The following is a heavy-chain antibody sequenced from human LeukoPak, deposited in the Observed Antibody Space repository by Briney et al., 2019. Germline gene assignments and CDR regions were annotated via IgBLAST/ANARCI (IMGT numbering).Heavy chain of an antibody. Sequence: GESLKISCKGSGHTFSSFWIGWVRQMPGKGLEWMGIIYTGDSDTRYSPSFQGQVTILADKSINTAYLQWSSLKASDTAMYYCARGGRSSYGMDVWGQGTTVTVSS. CDR1: GHTFSSFW. CDR3: ARGGRSSYGMDV. CDR2: IYTGDSDT. J-gene: IGHJ6*02. V-gene: IGHV5-51*01. D-gene: IGHD1-26*01.